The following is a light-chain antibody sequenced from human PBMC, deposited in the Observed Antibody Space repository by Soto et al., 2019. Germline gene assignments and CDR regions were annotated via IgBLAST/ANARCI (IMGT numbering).Light chain of an antibody. CDR3: QGSYPTSFT. V-gene: IGKV1-39*01. Sequence: DIQLTQFPSSLSASVGDRVTMTCRTSQRISDNLHWYQQKPGKAPNLLIYVASNLQSGVPSRFRGGGSGTEFTLTIISLEPEDFATYYCQGSYPTSFTFGPG. J-gene: IGKJ3*01. CDR1: QRISDN. CDR2: VAS.